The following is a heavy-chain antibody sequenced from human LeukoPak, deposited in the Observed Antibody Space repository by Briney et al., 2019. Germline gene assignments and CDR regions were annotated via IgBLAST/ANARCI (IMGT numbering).Heavy chain of an antibody. J-gene: IGHJ4*02. V-gene: IGHV4-59*01. Sequence: SETLSLTCTVSGGSISSYYWSWIRQPPGKGLEWIGYIYYSGSTNYNPSLKSRVTISVDTSKNQFSLKLSSVTAADTAVYYCARGRRYSSSLPFDYWGQGTLVTVSS. D-gene: IGHD6-6*01. CDR1: GGSISSYY. CDR2: IYYSGST. CDR3: ARGRRYSSSLPFDY.